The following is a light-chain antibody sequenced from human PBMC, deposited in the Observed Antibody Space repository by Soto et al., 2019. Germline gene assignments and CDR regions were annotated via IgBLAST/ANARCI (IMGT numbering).Light chain of an antibody. CDR3: QQYCSSPWT. J-gene: IGKJ1*01. CDR1: QSVSSSY. Sequence: EIVLTQSPGTLSLSPGERATLSCRASQSVSSSYLAWYQQKPGQAPRLIIYGASSMATGIPDRFSGSGSGTDFTLTISRLEPEDFAIYYCQQYCSSPWTFGQGTKVEIK. CDR2: GAS. V-gene: IGKV3-20*01.